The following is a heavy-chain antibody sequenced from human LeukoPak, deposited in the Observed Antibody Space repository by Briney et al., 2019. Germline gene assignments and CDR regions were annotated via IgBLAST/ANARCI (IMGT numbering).Heavy chain of an antibody. V-gene: IGHV3-23*01. D-gene: IGHD3-10*01. CDR1: GFTFSSYA. J-gene: IGHJ3*02. CDR2: ISGSGGSS. CDR3: AKRSLLWFGELFEGDAFDI. Sequence: GGSLRLSCAASGFTFSSYAMSWVRQAPGKGLEWVSAISGSGGSSYYADSVKGRFTISRDNSKNTLYLQMNSLRAEDTAVYYCAKRSLLWFGELFEGDAFDIWGQGTMVTVSS.